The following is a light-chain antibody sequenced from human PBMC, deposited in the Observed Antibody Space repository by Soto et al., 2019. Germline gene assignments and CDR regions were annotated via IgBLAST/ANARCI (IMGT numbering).Light chain of an antibody. CDR1: SSDVGGYNY. V-gene: IGLV2-8*01. CDR3: SSYAGSNKWWWVV. J-gene: IGLJ2*01. CDR2: EVS. Sequence: QSALTQPPSASGFPGQSVTISCTGTSSDVGGYNYVSWYQQHPGKAPKLMIYEVSKRPSGVPDRFSGSKSGNTASLTVSGLQAEDEADYYCSSYAGSNKWWWVVFGGGTKLTVL.